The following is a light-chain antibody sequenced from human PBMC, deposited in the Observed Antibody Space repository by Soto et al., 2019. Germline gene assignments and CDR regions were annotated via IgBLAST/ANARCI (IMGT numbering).Light chain of an antibody. CDR3: CSYAGGDPFDV. J-gene: IGLJ1*01. CDR2: DVN. V-gene: IGLV2-11*01. CDR1: ISDVGGYNY. Sequence: TQARSGTGSTGQALAISFTVSISDVGGYNYVSWYQQHPGKAPKLIIYDVNKRPSGLPDRFSGSKSGNKASLTISGLQAEAEADYYCCSYAGGDPFDVFGTGSQVT.